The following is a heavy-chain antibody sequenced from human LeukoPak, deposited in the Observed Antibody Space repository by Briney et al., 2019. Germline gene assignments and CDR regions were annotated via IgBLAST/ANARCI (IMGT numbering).Heavy chain of an antibody. CDR3: ARVPEQWLVSYWYFDL. CDR2: IYYSGST. D-gene: IGHD6-19*01. J-gene: IGHJ2*01. V-gene: IGHV4-59*01. Sequence: SETLSLTCTVSGGSISSYYWSWIRQPPGKGLEWIGYIYYSGSTNYNPSLKSRVTISVDTSKNQFSLKLSSVTAADTAVYYCARVPEQWLVSYWYFDLWGRGTLVTVSS. CDR1: GGSISSYY.